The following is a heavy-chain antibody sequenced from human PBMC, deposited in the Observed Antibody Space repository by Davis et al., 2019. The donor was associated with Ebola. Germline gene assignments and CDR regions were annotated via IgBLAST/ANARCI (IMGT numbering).Heavy chain of an antibody. CDR3: ARPYYPNWYFDL. CDR2: IYHSGST. D-gene: IGHD1-26*01. Sequence: PSETLSLTCTVSGGSISSHYWSWIRQPPGKGLEWIGSIYHSGSTYYNPSLKSRVTISVDTSKNQFSLKLSSVTAADTAVYYCARPYYPNWYFDLWGRGTLVTVSS. CDR1: GGSISSHY. J-gene: IGHJ2*01. V-gene: IGHV4-59*08.